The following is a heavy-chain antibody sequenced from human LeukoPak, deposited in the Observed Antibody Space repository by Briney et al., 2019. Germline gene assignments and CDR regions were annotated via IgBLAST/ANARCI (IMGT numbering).Heavy chain of an antibody. CDR2: INTNTGNP. Sequence: GASVKVSCKASGYSFTSYGINWVRQAPGQGLEWMGWINTNTGNPTYAQGFTGRFVFSLDSSVSTAYLQISSLKAEDTAVYYCARGGLPVWYYYMDVWGKGTTVTVSS. J-gene: IGHJ6*03. V-gene: IGHV7-4-1*02. CDR1: GYSFTSYG. D-gene: IGHD2-15*01. CDR3: ARGGLPVWYYYMDV.